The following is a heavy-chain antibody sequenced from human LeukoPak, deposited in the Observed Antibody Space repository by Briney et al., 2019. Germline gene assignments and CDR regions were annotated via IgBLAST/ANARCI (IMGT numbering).Heavy chain of an antibody. V-gene: IGHV3-30*02. CDR2: IQHDGANK. J-gene: IGHJ4*02. CDR3: AKDYGYYGSGSLLDY. CDR1: GFTFITYG. D-gene: IGHD3-10*01. Sequence: GGSLRLSCAASGFTFITYGMHWVRQAPGKGLEWVAFIQHDGANKYHTYPVKGRFTTSRDNSKNTVYLQMSSLRAEDTAMYYCAKDYGYYGSGSLLDYWGQGTRVTVSS.